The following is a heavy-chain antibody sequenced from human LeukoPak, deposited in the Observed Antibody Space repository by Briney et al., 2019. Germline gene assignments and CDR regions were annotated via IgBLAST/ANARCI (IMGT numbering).Heavy chain of an antibody. J-gene: IGHJ5*02. CDR2: ISYDGSNK. CDR3: AREACSGCPGAGFDP. Sequence: GGSLRLSCAASGFTFSSYAMHWVRQAPGKGLEWVAVISYDGSNKYYADSVKGRFTISRDNSKNTLYLQMNSPRAEDTAVYYCAREACSGCPGAGFDPWGQGTLVTVSS. V-gene: IGHV3-30*04. D-gene: IGHD6-19*01. CDR1: GFTFSSYA.